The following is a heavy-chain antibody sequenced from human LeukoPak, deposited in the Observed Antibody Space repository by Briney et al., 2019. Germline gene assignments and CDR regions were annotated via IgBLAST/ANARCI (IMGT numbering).Heavy chain of an antibody. D-gene: IGHD4-17*01. Sequence: GGSLRLSCAASGFTFSSYSMNWVRQAPGKGLEWVSSIRSSSSYIYYADSVKGRFTISRDNAKNSLYLQMNSLRAEDTAVYYCARDLYGDYCFDYWGQGTLVTVSS. V-gene: IGHV3-21*01. CDR1: GFTFSSYS. CDR3: ARDLYGDYCFDY. J-gene: IGHJ4*02. CDR2: IRSSSSYI.